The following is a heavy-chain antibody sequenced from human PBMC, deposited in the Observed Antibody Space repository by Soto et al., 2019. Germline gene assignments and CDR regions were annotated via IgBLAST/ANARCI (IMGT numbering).Heavy chain of an antibody. CDR2: IIPIFGTA. CDR3: AGCGGDSPSYYYYYGMDV. CDR1: GGTFSSYA. V-gene: IGHV1-69*01. D-gene: IGHD2-21*02. J-gene: IGHJ6*02. Sequence: QVQLVQSGAEVKKPGSSVKVSCKASGGTFSSYAISWVRQAPGQGLEWMGGIIPIFGTANYAQKFQGRVTITADESTSTAYMELSSLRSDDTAVYYCAGCGGDSPSYYYYYGMDVWGQGTTVTVSS.